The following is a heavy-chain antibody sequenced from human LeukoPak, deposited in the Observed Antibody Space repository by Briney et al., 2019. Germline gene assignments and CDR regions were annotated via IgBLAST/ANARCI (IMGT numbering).Heavy chain of an antibody. CDR3: ARNSNSRLDY. V-gene: IGHV4-38-2*02. D-gene: IGHD4-11*01. Sequence: SETLSLTCTVSGYSISSGYYWGWIRQPPGKGLEWIGSIYHSGSTYYNPSLKSRVTISVDTSKNQFSLKLSSVTAADTAVYYCARNSNSRLDYWSQGTLVTVSS. CDR2: IYHSGST. CDR1: GYSISSGYY. J-gene: IGHJ4*02.